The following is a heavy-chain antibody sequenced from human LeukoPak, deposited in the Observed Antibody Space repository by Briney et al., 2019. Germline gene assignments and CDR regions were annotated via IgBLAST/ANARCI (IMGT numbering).Heavy chain of an antibody. V-gene: IGHV4-34*01. CDR3: ARGRDGYGYFDY. J-gene: IGHJ4*02. Sequence: KPSETLSLTCAVYGGSFSGYYWSWIRQPPGKGLEWIGEINHSGSTNYNPSLKSRVTISVDTSKNQFSLKLSSVTAADTAVYYCARGRDGYGYFDYWGQGTLVTVSS. CDR1: GGSFSGYY. CDR2: INHSGST. D-gene: IGHD5-24*01.